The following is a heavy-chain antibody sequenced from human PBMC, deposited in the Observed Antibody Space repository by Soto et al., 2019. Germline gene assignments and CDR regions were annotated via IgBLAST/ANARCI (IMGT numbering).Heavy chain of an antibody. CDR2: ISAYNGKR. J-gene: IGHJ3*02. CDR1: GYPFTSYG. CDR3: ARGRIVASIHDAFEI. V-gene: IGHV1-18*01. D-gene: IGHD5-12*01. Sequence: QGQLLQSGDEVKTPGASVRVSCRASGYPFTSYGISWVRQAPGQGLEWVAWISAYNGKRDTAQKFQDRVTRTLDTSTDTAHMDLGDLTSADTAVYYCARGRIVASIHDAFEIWGQGTKVTVSS.